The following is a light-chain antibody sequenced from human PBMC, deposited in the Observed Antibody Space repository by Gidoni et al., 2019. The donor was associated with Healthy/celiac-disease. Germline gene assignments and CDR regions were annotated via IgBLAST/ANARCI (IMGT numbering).Light chain of an antibody. V-gene: IGKV1-39*01. CDR1: QSISSY. CDR2: AAS. J-gene: IGKJ4*01. CDR3: QQSYSTPLT. Sequence: DIQMPQSPSSLSASVGDRVTITCRASQSISSYLYWYQQKPGKAPKLLIYAASSWQSGVPARFSGSGSGTDFTLTISSLQPEDFATYYCQQSYSTPLTFGGXTKVEIK.